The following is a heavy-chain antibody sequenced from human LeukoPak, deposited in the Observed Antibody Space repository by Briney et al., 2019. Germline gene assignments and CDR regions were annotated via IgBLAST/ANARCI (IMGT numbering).Heavy chain of an antibody. CDR1: GGTFSSYA. Sequence: RASVTVSCKASGGTFSSYAISWVRQAPGQGLEWMGGIIPIFGTANYAQKYQGRVTITADESTSTAYMELSSLRSEDTAVYYCARGYCSSTSCYTLFGPTLWFDPWGQGTLVTVSS. CDR2: IIPIFGTA. CDR3: ARGYCSSTSCYTLFGPTLWFDP. V-gene: IGHV1-69*13. D-gene: IGHD2-2*02. J-gene: IGHJ5*02.